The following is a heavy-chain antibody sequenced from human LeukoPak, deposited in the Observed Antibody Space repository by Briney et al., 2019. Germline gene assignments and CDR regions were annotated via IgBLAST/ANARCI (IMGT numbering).Heavy chain of an antibody. J-gene: IGHJ5*02. Sequence: SQTLSLTCAISGDSVSRNSAAWNWIRQSPSRGLEWLGRTYYRSKWYSTYAVSVRGRITINPDTSKNQYSLQLNSVTPEDTAVYYCARTYDGTLDLWAQGTLVTAS. CDR3: ARTYDGTLDL. D-gene: IGHD3-3*01. CDR1: GDSVSRNSAA. V-gene: IGHV6-1*01. CDR2: TYYRSKWYS.